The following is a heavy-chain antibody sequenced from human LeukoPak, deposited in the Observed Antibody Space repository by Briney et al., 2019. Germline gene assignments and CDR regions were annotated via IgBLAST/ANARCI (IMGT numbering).Heavy chain of an antibody. V-gene: IGHV4-4*02. J-gene: IGHJ4*02. CDR1: GDSISSNKW. D-gene: IGHD6-13*01. CDR3: ARNYDGQLGPFDY. Sequence: SETLSLTCAVSGDSISSNKWWHWVRQAPGKGLEWIGEVYRGGTANYNPSLKNRVTISVDKSKNQFSLNLRSVTAADTAVYYCARNYDGQLGPFDYWGQGTLVTVSS. CDR2: VYRGGTA.